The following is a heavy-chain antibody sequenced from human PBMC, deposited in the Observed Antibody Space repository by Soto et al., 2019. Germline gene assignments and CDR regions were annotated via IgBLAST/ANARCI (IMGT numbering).Heavy chain of an antibody. CDR1: GDSFSSNISA. CDR3: ARGSWDDVTGHYYMDV. J-gene: IGHJ6*03. V-gene: IGHV6-1*01. D-gene: IGHD1-1*01. CDR2: TYYRSKWYI. Sequence: QVQLQQSGPGLVKPSQTLSLTCDISGDSFSSNISAWNWIRQTPSRGLEWLGRTYYRSKWYINYAVSVKSRITVNPDTSKNQFSLQLNSVTPEDTAVYYCARGSWDDVTGHYYMDVWGKGTTVTVSS.